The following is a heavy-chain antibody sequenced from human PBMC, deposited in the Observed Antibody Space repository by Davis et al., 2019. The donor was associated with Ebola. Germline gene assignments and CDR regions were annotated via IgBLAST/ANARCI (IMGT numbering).Heavy chain of an antibody. D-gene: IGHD2-15*01. CDR3: AKDPHRYCSGGSCYHPEFDP. V-gene: IGHV3-30-3*01. J-gene: IGHJ5*02. CDR1: GFTFSSYA. CDR2: ISYDGSNK. Sequence: GESLKISCAASGFTFSSYAMHWVRQAPGKGLEWVAVISYDGSNKYYADSVKGRFTISRDNSKNTLYLQMNSLRAEDTAVYYCAKDPHRYCSGGSCYHPEFDPWGQGTLVTVSS.